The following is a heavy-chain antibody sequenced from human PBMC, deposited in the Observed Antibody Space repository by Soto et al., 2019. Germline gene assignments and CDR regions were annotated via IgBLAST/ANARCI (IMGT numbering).Heavy chain of an antibody. CDR2: ISGSGAGT. Sequence: EVQLLESGGTLVQVGGSLRLSCVASGFSFSNYAVTWVRQAPGKALEWVSAISGSGAGTYYADSVKGRFTISRDNSKNTVHLQMNSLRVKATAVYHCAKRIKSGSNDVGNAMDFCGQGTTVIVS. V-gene: IGHV3-23*01. D-gene: IGHD2-15*01. J-gene: IGHJ6*02. CDR1: GFSFSNYA. CDR3: AKRIKSGSNDVGNAMDF.